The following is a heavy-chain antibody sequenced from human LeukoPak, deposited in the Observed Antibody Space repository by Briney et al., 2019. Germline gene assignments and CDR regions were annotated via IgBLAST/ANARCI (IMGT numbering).Heavy chain of an antibody. V-gene: IGHV1-2*02. J-gene: IGHJ4*02. D-gene: IGHD3-3*01. CDR2: INPNSGGT. Sequence: GASVKVSCKASGYTFTGYYMHWVRQAPGQGLEWMGWINPNSGGTNYAQKFQGRVTMTRDTSISTAYMELSRLRSDDTAVYYCALITIFGVVTTDHWGQGTLVTVSS. CDR1: GYTFTGYY. CDR3: ALITIFGVVTTDH.